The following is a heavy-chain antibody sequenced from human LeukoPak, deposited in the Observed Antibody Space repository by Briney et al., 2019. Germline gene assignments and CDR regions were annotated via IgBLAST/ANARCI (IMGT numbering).Heavy chain of an antibody. CDR2: ISYDGSNK. D-gene: IGHD3-22*01. Sequence: GGSLRLSCVASGFTFSSYAMHWVRQAPGKGLEWVTLISYDGSNKYYADSAKGRFTISRDNSKNTLYLQMNSLRAEDTAVYYCARPYYYDSSGYYYEGKRGNRFDPWGQGTLVTVSS. V-gene: IGHV3-30-3*01. CDR3: ARPYYYDSSGYYYEGKRGNRFDP. J-gene: IGHJ5*02. CDR1: GFTFSSYA.